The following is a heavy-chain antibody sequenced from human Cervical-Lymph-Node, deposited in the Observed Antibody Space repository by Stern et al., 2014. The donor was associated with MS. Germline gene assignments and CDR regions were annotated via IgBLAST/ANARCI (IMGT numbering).Heavy chain of an antibody. D-gene: IGHD3-16*01. J-gene: IGHJ4*02. CDR3: ARERGSEYYFVS. CDR2: IKEDGSEK. Sequence: EVQLVESGGDLVQPGRSLRLSCAASGFTFRYSWMSWVRQAPGKGLAWVANIKEDGSEKYYVDSVKGRFAISRDNAKDSLYLQMSSLRAEDTAIYYCARERGSEYYFVSWGQGTLVTVSS. CDR1: GFTFRYSW. V-gene: IGHV3-7*01.